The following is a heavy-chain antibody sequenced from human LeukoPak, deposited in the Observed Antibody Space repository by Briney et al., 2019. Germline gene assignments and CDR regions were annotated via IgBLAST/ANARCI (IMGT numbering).Heavy chain of an antibody. CDR2: ISGSGGST. J-gene: IGHJ4*02. Sequence: GGSLRLSCAASGFTFSSYAMSWVRQAPGKGLEWVSAISGSGGSTYYADSVKGRFTISRDNSKNTLYLQMNSLRAEDTAVYYCAKGPTPNFWSGYLLFDYWGQGTLVTVSS. D-gene: IGHD3-3*01. CDR1: GFTFSSYA. V-gene: IGHV3-23*01. CDR3: AKGPTPNFWSGYLLFDY.